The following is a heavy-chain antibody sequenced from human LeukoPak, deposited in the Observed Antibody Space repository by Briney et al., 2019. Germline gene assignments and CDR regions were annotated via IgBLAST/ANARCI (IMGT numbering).Heavy chain of an antibody. V-gene: IGHV4-59*08. J-gene: IGHJ3*02. CDR3: ARDLNYYGSGSYYDKVLDI. CDR2: IYYSGST. D-gene: IGHD3-10*01. Sequence: KPSETLSLTCTVSGGSISSYYWSWIRQPPGKGLEWIGYIYYSGSTNYNPSLKSRVTISVDTSKNQFSLKLSSVTAADTAVYYCARDLNYYGSGSYYDKVLDIWGQGTMVTVSS. CDR1: GGSISSYY.